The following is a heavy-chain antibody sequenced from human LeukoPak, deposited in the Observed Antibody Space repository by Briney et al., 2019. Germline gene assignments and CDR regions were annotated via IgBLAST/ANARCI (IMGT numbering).Heavy chain of an antibody. CDR2: IFGSGGGQM. Sequence: GGSLRLSCAASGLTFRDYTMNWVRQAPGKGLEWDSGIFGSGGGQMFYRVSVRGRFIISRDDSRNLVFIHMDRLRVEDTGLYYCAKDVKSEGVWDVDHWGQGTVVTVSS. D-gene: IGHD5/OR15-5a*01. J-gene: IGHJ4*02. V-gene: IGHV3-23*02. CDR1: GLTFRDYT. CDR3: AKDVKSEGVWDVDH.